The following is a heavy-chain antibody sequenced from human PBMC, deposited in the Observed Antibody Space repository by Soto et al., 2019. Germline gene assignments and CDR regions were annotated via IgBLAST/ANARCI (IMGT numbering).Heavy chain of an antibody. D-gene: IGHD3-9*01. V-gene: IGHV1-2*02. J-gene: IGHJ6*02. Sequence: GASVKVSCKASGYTFTGYYMHWVRQAPGQGLEWMGWINPNSGGTNYAQKFQGRVTMTRDTSISTAYMELSRLRSDDTAVYYCARYGGGVLRYFDWLPSDGMDVWGQGTTVTVS. CDR1: GYTFTGYY. CDR2: INPNSGGT. CDR3: ARYGGGVLRYFDWLPSDGMDV.